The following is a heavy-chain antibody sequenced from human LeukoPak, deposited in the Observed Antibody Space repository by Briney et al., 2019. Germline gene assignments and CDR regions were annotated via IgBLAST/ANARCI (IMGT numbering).Heavy chain of an antibody. CDR1: GFTFCSYV. J-gene: IGHJ4*02. V-gene: IGHV3-30*03. Sequence: GRSLPLSCAGSGFTFCSYVMHWVRQAPGKGLEWEAVISNDGSGKQYADSVKGRFTISRDNSNNTLHLQMNSLGAEDTAVYYCARGDYYGSRGDYWGQGTLVTVSS. D-gene: IGHD3-10*01. CDR3: ARGDYYGSRGDY. CDR2: ISNDGSGK.